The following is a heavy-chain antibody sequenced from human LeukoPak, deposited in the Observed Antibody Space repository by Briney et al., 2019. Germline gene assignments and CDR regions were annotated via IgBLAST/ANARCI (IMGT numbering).Heavy chain of an antibody. Sequence: GRSLRLSCAASGFTFSSYWMHWVRQAPGKGLVWVSRINSDGSSTSYADSVKGRFTISRDKAKNTLYLQMTSLRAEDTAVYYCARMRSGYGPDYWGQGTLVTVSS. D-gene: IGHD5-12*01. CDR2: INSDGSST. V-gene: IGHV3-74*01. CDR3: ARMRSGYGPDY. J-gene: IGHJ4*02. CDR1: GFTFSSYW.